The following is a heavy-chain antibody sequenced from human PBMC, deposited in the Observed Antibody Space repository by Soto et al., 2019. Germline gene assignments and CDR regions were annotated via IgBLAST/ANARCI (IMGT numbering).Heavy chain of an antibody. J-gene: IGHJ5*02. CDR1: GYTFTSYD. V-gene: IGHV1-8*01. Sequence: ASVKVSCKASGYTFTSYDINWVRQATGQGLEWVGWVNPNSGDTGYAQKFQGRVTMTKNTSISTAYMELSSLRSEDTAVYYCASEFYTTSSGPRGNWFDPWGQGTLVTVSS. CDR2: VNPNSGDT. D-gene: IGHD6-6*01. CDR3: ASEFYTTSSGPRGNWFDP.